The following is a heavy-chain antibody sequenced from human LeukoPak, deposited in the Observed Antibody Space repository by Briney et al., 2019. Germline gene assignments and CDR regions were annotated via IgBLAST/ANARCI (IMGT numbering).Heavy chain of an antibody. CDR3: AGTHAPGSYYNVFGLDYYYYMDV. V-gene: IGHV4-39*07. J-gene: IGHJ6*03. D-gene: IGHD3-10*01. Sequence: PSETLSLTCTVSGGSISTSNYYWGWIRQPPGKGLEWIGNIFYSGSTYYSPSLKSRVTISVDTSKNQFSLKLSSVTAADTAVYYCAGTHAPGSYYNVFGLDYYYYMDVWGKGTTVTISS. CDR1: GGSISTSNYY. CDR2: IFYSGST.